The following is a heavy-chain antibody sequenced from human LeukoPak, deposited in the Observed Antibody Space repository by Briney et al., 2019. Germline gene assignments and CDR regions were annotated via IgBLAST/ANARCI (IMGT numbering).Heavy chain of an antibody. J-gene: IGHJ4*02. Sequence: PGRSLRLSCAASGFTFDDYAMHWVRHAPGKGLEWVSGISWNSGSIGYADSVKGRFTISRDNAKNSLYLQMNSLRAEDTAVYYCARLPMVRGVITNPFDYWGQGTLVTVSS. D-gene: IGHD3-10*01. V-gene: IGHV3-9*01. CDR1: GFTFDDYA. CDR2: ISWNSGSI. CDR3: ARLPMVRGVITNPFDY.